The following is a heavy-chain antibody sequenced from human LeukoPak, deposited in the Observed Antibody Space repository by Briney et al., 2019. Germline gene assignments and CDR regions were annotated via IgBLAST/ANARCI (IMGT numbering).Heavy chain of an antibody. Sequence: ASVKVSCKASGYTFTSYAMHWVRQAPGQRLEWMGWINAGNGNTKYSQKFQGGVTITRDTSASTAYMELSSLRSEDTSVYYCARGVVVVPAAKNTPLGWLDPWGQGTLVTVSS. CDR3: ARGVVVVPAAKNTPLGWLDP. V-gene: IGHV1-3*01. D-gene: IGHD2-2*01. CDR1: GYTFTSYA. CDR2: INAGNGNT. J-gene: IGHJ5*02.